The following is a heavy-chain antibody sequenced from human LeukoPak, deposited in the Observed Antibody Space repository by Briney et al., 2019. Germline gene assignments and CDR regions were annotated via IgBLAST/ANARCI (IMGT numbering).Heavy chain of an antibody. CDR1: GFTLSSYS. D-gene: IGHD3-16*01. CDR3: ARDQEPYLDMITYSCDY. V-gene: IGHV3-21*01. J-gene: IGHJ4*02. CDR2: ISSSSSYI. Sequence: PGGSLRLSCAASGFTLSSYSMNWVRQAPGKGLEWVSSISSSSSYIYYADSVEGRYTISRDNAKNSLYLQMNSLRAEDTAVYYCARDQEPYLDMITYSCDYWGQGTLVTVSS.